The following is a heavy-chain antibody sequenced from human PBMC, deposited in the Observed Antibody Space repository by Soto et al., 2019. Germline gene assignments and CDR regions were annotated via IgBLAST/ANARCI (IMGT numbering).Heavy chain of an antibody. CDR3: AKDAPGSGWLSDY. V-gene: IGHV3-23*01. CDR1: GFTFSIYA. D-gene: IGHD3-22*01. Sequence: EVQLLESGGGLVQPGGSLRLSCAASGFTFSIYAISWVRQIPGKGLEWVSTISGNGGTSYADFVRGRFTISRDNSKNTLYLQMNSLRVDATAIYYCAKDAPGSGWLSDYWGQGTLVTVSS. J-gene: IGHJ4*02. CDR2: ISGNGGT.